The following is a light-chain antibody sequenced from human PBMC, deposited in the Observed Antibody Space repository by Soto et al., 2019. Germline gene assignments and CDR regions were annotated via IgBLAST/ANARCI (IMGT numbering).Light chain of an antibody. J-gene: IGKJ1*01. CDR2: DAS. CDR1: QSISSW. V-gene: IGKV1-5*01. Sequence: DIQMTQSPSTLSASVGARVPITCRASQSISSWLAWYQQKPGKAPKLLIYDASSLESGVPLRFSGSGSGTEFTLTISSLQPDDFATYYCQQYNSYSTWTFGQGTKVDI. CDR3: QQYNSYSTWT.